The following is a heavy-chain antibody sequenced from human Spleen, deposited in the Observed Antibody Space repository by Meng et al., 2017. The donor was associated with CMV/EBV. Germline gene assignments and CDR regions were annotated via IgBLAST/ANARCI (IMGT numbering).Heavy chain of an antibody. CDR1: GYSFTDYY. V-gene: IGHV1-2*02. D-gene: IGHD6-13*01. CDR3: ARDNAGNSFEY. J-gene: IGHJ4*02. CDR2: INPNSDAT. Sequence: QVHPGQSVAEVKKPGTSMKVSCKASGYSFTDYYIHWVRQAPGQGLEWMGWINPNSDATRYSQKFQGRVTMTRDTSITTLYMELGRLTSDDTAVYYCARDNAGNSFEYWGQGTLVTVSS.